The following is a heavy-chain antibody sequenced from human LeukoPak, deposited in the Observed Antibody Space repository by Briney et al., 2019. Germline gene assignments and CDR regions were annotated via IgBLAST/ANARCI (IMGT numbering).Heavy chain of an antibody. Sequence: GGSLRLSCSTPGFTFGDFAMNWVRQAPGRGLEWVGLIRSKVYGGTADYAASVKGRFTISRDDSKSIAYLQMNSLKTEDTAVYYCSREEYCSGTSCFDYWGQGTLVTVSS. CDR3: SREEYCSGTSCFDY. CDR1: GFTFGDFA. V-gene: IGHV3-49*04. D-gene: IGHD2-15*01. J-gene: IGHJ4*02. CDR2: IRSKVYGGTA.